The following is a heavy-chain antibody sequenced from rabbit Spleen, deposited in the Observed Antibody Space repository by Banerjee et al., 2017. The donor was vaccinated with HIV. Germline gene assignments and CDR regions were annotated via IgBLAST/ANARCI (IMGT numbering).Heavy chain of an antibody. D-gene: IGHD6-1*01. CDR1: GVSLNDKDV. J-gene: IGHJ4*01. CDR2: INIATGKS. Sequence: EQLEESGGGLVKPEGSLTLTCKASGVSLNDKDVMCWVRQAPGKGLEWIACINIATGKSVYASWAKGRFIMFRTSSTTVTLQMTSLAVADTATYFCARDVDAGGYGYGDGFKLWGPGPSSPS. V-gene: IGHV1S45*01. CDR3: ARDVDAGGYGYGDGFKL.